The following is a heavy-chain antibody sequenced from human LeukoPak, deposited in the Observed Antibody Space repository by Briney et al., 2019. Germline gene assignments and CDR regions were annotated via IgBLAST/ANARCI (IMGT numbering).Heavy chain of an antibody. CDR2: THYSGSG. J-gene: IGHJ2*01. Sequence: SETLSLTCTVSGGSISSGSYYWTWIRQYPGKGVEWIGYTHYSGSGYNNPSLKSRVTISVDTSKSQFSLKLNSVTAADTAVYFCARAILTASGFVWHFDLWGRGTLVTVSS. V-gene: IGHV4-31*03. CDR1: GGSISSGSYY. D-gene: IGHD3-3*01. CDR3: ARAILTASGFVWHFDL.